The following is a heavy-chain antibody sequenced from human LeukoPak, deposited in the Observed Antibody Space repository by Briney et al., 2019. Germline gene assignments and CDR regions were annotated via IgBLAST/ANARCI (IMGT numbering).Heavy chain of an antibody. CDR2: ISGSGGST. D-gene: IGHD2-2*01. CDR3: AKDQWEGYCNSISCSYDC. J-gene: IGHJ4*02. Sequence: PGGSLRLSCAASGFTFSSYSMNWVRQAPGKGLEWVSAISGSGGSTYYADSVKGRFTISRDNSKNMLYLQMNSLRAEDTAVYYCAKDQWEGYCNSISCSYDCWGQGTLVTVSS. V-gene: IGHV3-23*01. CDR1: GFTFSSYS.